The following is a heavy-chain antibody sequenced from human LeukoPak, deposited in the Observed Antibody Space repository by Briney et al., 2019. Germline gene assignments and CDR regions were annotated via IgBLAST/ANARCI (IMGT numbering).Heavy chain of an antibody. J-gene: IGHJ4*02. CDR3: ARDIDSTGSYWYFDY. Sequence: GGSLRLSCAASGFTFSDYYMSWIRQAPGKGLEWVAVIWYDGSNKYYADSVKGRFTISRDNSKNTLYLQMNSLRAEDTAVYYCARDIDSTGSYWYFDYWGQGTLVTVSS. D-gene: IGHD3-22*01. CDR1: GFTFSDYY. CDR2: IWYDGSNK. V-gene: IGHV3-33*08.